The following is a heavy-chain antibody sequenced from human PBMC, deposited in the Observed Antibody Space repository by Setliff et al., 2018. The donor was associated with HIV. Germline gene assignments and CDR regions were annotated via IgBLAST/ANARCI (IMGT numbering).Heavy chain of an antibody. CDR3: TANLLQSLGDY. Sequence: SGESLKISCVASGFTFSKYWMSWVRQAPGKGLELVASIKEEGSTKYYVDSVKGRFTVSRDNAKNSLYLQVNSLRAEDTAVYYCTANLLQSLGDYWGLGSLVTVSS. D-gene: IGHD3-3*01. CDR2: IKEEGSTK. V-gene: IGHV3-7*03. CDR1: GFTFSKYW. J-gene: IGHJ4*02.